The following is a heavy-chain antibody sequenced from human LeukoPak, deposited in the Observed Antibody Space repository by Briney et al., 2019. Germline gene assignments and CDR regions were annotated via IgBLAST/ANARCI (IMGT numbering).Heavy chain of an antibody. CDR1: GGSFSGYY. D-gene: IGHD4-23*01. Sequence: PSETLSLTCAVYGGSFSGYYWSWIRQPPGKGLEWIGEINHSGSTNYNPSLKSRVTISVDTSKNQFSLKLSSVTAADTAVYYCARGFLRLRVTPFGYWGQGTLVTVSS. V-gene: IGHV4-34*01. J-gene: IGHJ4*02. CDR3: ARGFLRLRVTPFGY. CDR2: INHSGST.